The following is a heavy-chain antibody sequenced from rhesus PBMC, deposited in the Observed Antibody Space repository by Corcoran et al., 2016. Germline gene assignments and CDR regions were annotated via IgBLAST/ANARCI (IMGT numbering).Heavy chain of an antibody. CDR1: GGSISSGYYY. CDR3: ARGRGSSYVDY. CDR2: ITYSGST. D-gene: IGHD4-29*01. J-gene: IGHJ4*01. V-gene: IGHV4-122*02. Sequence: QVQLQESGPGLVKPSETLSLTCAVSGGSISSGYYYWSWFRQPPGKGLEWIGYITYSGSTSYNPSLKSAVTISRDTSKNQFSLKLSSVTAADTAVYYCARGRGSSYVDYWGQGVLVTVSS.